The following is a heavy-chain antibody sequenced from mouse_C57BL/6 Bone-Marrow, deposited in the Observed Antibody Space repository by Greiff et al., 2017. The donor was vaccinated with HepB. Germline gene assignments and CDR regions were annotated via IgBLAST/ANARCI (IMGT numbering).Heavy chain of an antibody. CDR1: GFTFSDFY. CDR3: ARDAGFTTVVDWYFDV. CDR2: SRNKANDYTT. V-gene: IGHV7-1*01. J-gene: IGHJ1*03. Sequence: EVHLVESGGGLVQSGRSLRLSCATSGFTFSDFYMEWVRQAPGKGLEWIAASRNKANDYTTEYSASVKGRFIVSRDTSQSILYLQMNALRAEDTAIYYCARDAGFTTVVDWYFDVWGTGTTVTVSS. D-gene: IGHD1-1*01.